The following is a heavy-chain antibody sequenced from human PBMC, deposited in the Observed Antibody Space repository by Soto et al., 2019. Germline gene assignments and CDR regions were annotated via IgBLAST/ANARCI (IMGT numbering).Heavy chain of an antibody. D-gene: IGHD1-1*01. J-gene: IGHJ4*02. CDR2: TYYRSKWYN. Sequence: KQSQTLSLTCAISGDSVSSNSAAWNWIRQSPSRGLEWLGRTYYRSKWYNDYAVSVKSRITINPDTSKNQFSLQLNSVTPEDTAVYYCARTRWNDERPPEPPDYWGQGTLVTVSS. V-gene: IGHV6-1*01. CDR1: GDSVSSNSAA. CDR3: ARTRWNDERPPEPPDY.